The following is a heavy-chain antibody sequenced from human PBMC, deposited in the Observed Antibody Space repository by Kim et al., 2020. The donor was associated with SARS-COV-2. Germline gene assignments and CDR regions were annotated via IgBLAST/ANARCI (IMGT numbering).Heavy chain of an antibody. CDR1: GGSVSSGSYF. V-gene: IGHV4-61*01. J-gene: IGHJ4*02. Sequence: SETLSLTCTVSGGSVSSGSYFWSWIRQPPGKGREWIGYIYYSGNTNYNPSPKSRVTMSVDTSKNQFSLKLRSVTAADTAVYYCARAPNDFLSGYPYYFDYWGQGTLVTVSS. D-gene: IGHD3-3*01. CDR3: ARAPNDFLSGYPYYFDY. CDR2: IYYSGNT.